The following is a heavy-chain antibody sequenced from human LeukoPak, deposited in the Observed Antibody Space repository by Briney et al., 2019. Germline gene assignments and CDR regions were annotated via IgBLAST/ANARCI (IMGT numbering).Heavy chain of an antibody. J-gene: IGHJ6*02. CDR3: ARDRAGVNYYGMGV. Sequence: ASVKVSCKASGYTFTSYGISWVRQAPGQGLEWMGWISAYNGNTNYAQKLQGRVTMTTDTSTSTAYMELRSLRSDDTAVYYCARDRAGVNYYGMGVWGQGTTVTVSS. CDR1: GYTFTSYG. D-gene: IGHD3-10*01. V-gene: IGHV1-18*01. CDR2: ISAYNGNT.